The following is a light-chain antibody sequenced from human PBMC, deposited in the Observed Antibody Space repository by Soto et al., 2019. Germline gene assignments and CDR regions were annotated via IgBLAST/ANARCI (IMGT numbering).Light chain of an antibody. J-gene: IGKJ1*01. CDR1: QGIIDY. CDR2: AES. Sequence: DIQMTQSPSSLSASVGDRVTITCRASQGIIDYVAWFQQKPGKAPKLLIYAESTLQTGVPCRFSGSGSGTDFTLTISSLQPEDVATYYWQKYNTAPQTFGPGTKVEIK. CDR3: QKYNTAPQT. V-gene: IGKV1-27*01.